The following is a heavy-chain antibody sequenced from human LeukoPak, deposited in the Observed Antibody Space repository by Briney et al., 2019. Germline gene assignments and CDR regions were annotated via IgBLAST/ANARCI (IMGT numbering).Heavy chain of an antibody. J-gene: IGHJ4*02. CDR2: IIPILVIA. CDR3: ARLRRVYDTVALDY. Sequence: SVKVSCKASGGTFSSYAISWVRQAPGHGLEWMGRIIPILVIANYAQKFQGRVTITADTPTSTAYLELSSLRSEDTAVYYCARLRRVYDTVALDYWGQGTLVTVSS. D-gene: IGHD4-23*01. V-gene: IGHV1-69*04. CDR1: GGTFSSYA.